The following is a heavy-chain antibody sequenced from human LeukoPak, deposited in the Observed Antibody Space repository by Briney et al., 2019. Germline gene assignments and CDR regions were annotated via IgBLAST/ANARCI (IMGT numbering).Heavy chain of an antibody. Sequence: ASVKVSCKASGYTFTSYGISWVRQAPGQGLEWMGWISAYNGNTNYAQKLQGRVTMTTDTSTSTACMELRSLRSDDTAVYYCARDTPVRRLDAFDIWGQGTMVTVSS. CDR1: GYTFTSYG. J-gene: IGHJ3*02. D-gene: IGHD1-1*01. V-gene: IGHV1-18*01. CDR3: ARDTPVRRLDAFDI. CDR2: ISAYNGNT.